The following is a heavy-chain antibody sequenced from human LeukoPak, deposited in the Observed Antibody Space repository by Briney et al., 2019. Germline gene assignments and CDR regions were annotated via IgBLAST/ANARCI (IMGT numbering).Heavy chain of an antibody. V-gene: IGHV1-69*04. CDR2: IIPILGIA. D-gene: IGHD3-9*01. CDR3: ARAPPYDILTGYYPD. Sequence: SVKVSCKASGGTFSSYAISWVRQAPGQGLEWMGRIIPILGIANYAQKFQGRVTITADKSTSTAYMELSSLRSEDTAVYYCARAPPYDILTGYYPDWGRGTLVTVSS. J-gene: IGHJ4*02. CDR1: GGTFSSYA.